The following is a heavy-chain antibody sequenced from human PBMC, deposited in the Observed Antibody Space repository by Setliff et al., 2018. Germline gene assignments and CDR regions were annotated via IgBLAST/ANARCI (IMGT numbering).Heavy chain of an antibody. J-gene: IGHJ4*02. CDR2: INHSGST. CDR3: ARGGGIVGATAVDY. D-gene: IGHD1-26*01. Sequence: PSETLSLTCTVSGASISTHYWSWIRQPPGKGLEWIGEINHSGSTNYNPSLKSRVTISVDTSKNQFSLKLSSVTAADTAVYYCARGGGIVGATAVDYWGQGTLVTVSS. CDR1: GASISTHY. V-gene: IGHV4-34*01.